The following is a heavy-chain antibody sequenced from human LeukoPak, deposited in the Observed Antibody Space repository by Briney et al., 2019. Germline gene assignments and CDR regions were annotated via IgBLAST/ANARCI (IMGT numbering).Heavy chain of an antibody. V-gene: IGHV5-51*01. CDR1: GYSFSSYW. CDR3: ARRAYGSGSYPSFDY. CDR2: IYPGDSDT. J-gene: IGHJ4*02. Sequence: LGESLKISCKGSGYSFSSYWIGWVRQMPGKGLEWMGIIYPGDSDTRYSPSFRGQVTISVDKSISTAYLQWISLKASDTAMYYCARRAYGSGSYPSFDYWGQGTLVTVSS. D-gene: IGHD3-10*01.